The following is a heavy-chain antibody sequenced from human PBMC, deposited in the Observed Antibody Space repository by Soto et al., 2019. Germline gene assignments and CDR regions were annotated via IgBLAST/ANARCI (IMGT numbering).Heavy chain of an antibody. V-gene: IGHV4-39*01. J-gene: IGHJ4*02. CDR2: IYYSGST. CDR1: GGSISDSSYF. D-gene: IGHD2-15*01. Sequence: QLQLRESGPGLVKPSETLSLTCTVSGGSISDSSYFWDWIRQPPGKGLEWIGNIYYSGSTYYNLSLKSRVTISVDTSKNQFSLKLSSVTAADTAVYYCARRGVSSYYSNYWGLGTLVTVSS. CDR3: ARRGVSSYYSNY.